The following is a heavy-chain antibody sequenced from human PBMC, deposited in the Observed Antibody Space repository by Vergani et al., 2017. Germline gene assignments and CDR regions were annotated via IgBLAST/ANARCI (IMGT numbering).Heavy chain of an antibody. D-gene: IGHD3-10*01. Sequence: QVQLVQSGAEVKKPGASVKVSCKASGSTFTSYGISWVRQAPGQGLEWMGWISAYNGNTNYAQKLQGIVTMTTDTSTSTAYMELRSLRSDDTAVYYCARDFHLEGDYYGSEDIWGQGTMVTVSS. J-gene: IGHJ3*02. V-gene: IGHV1-18*01. CDR2: ISAYNGNT. CDR3: ARDFHLEGDYYGSEDI. CDR1: GSTFTSYG.